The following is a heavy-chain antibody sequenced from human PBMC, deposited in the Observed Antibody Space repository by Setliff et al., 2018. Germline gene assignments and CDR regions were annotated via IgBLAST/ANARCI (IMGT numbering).Heavy chain of an antibody. CDR1: GGTFNNYG. CDR3: ARERGDIVTTTSYYYYLDV. V-gene: IGHV1-69*05. Sequence: SVKVSCKASGGTFNNYGVTWVRQAPGQGLEWMGGTIPFFGTTNYAQNFQGRVTITTDESPGTAYMELSSLRSEDTAVYYCARERGDIVTTTSYYYYLDVWGKGTTVTVSS. D-gene: IGHD5-12*01. CDR2: TIPFFGTT. J-gene: IGHJ6*03.